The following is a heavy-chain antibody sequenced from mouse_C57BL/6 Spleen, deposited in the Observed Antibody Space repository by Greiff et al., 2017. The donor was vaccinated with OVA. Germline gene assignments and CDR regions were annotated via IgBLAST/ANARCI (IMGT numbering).Heavy chain of an antibody. Sequence: VKLQESGAELVKPGASVKLSCKASGYTFTSYWMHWVKQRPGQGLEWIGMIHPNSGSTNYNEKFKSKATLTVDKSSSTAYMQLSSLTSEDSAVYYCAGGYGNYEGFAYWGQGTLVTVSA. CDR2: IHPNSGST. CDR1: GYTFTSYW. V-gene: IGHV1-64*01. D-gene: IGHD2-1*01. CDR3: AGGYGNYEGFAY. J-gene: IGHJ3*01.